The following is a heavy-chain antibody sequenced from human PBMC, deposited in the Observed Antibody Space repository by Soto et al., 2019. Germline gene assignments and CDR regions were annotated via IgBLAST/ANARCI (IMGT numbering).Heavy chain of an antibody. CDR3: ARGYDILPDYGMDV. CDR1: GGSISSYY. CDR2: IYYSVST. V-gene: IGHV4-59*01. J-gene: IGHJ6*02. D-gene: IGHD3-9*01. Sequence: QVQLQESGPGLVKPSETLSLTCTVSGGSISSYYWSWIRQPPGKGLEWIGYIYYSVSTNYNPSLKSRVAISVDTSKNQFSLKLSSVTAADTAVYYCARGYDILPDYGMDVWGQGTTVTVSS.